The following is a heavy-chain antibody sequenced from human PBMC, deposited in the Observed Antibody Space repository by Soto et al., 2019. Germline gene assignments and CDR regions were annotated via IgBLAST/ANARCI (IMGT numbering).Heavy chain of an antibody. Sequence: TLSLTCTVSGGSISSYYWSWIRQPPGKGLEWIGYIYYSGSTNYNPSLKSRVTISVDTSKNQFSLKLSSVTAADTAVYYCARDRAYYDFWSGYSTYYYYGMDVWGQGTTVTVSS. CDR1: GGSISSYY. J-gene: IGHJ6*02. CDR2: IYYSGST. CDR3: ARDRAYYDFWSGYSTYYYYGMDV. V-gene: IGHV4-59*01. D-gene: IGHD3-3*01.